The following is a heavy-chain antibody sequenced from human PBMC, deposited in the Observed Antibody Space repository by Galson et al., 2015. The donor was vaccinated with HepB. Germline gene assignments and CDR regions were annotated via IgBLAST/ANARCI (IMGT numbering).Heavy chain of an antibody. J-gene: IGHJ6*02. Sequence: LRLSCAASGFTFSSYAMHWVRQAPGKGLEYVSAISSNGGSTYYADSVKGRFTISRDNSKNTLYLQMSSLRAEDTAVYYCVGYCSGGSCYNYGMDVWGQGTTVTVSS. D-gene: IGHD2-15*01. CDR3: VGYCSGGSCYNYGMDV. CDR2: ISSNGGST. CDR1: GFTFSSYA. V-gene: IGHV3-64D*06.